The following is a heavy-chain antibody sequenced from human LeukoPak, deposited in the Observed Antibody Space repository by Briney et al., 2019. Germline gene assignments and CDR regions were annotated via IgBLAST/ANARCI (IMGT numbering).Heavy chain of an antibody. V-gene: IGHV5-51*01. CDR1: GYSINNYW. J-gene: IGHJ5*02. CDR2: IYPADSDI. Sequence: GESLQISCQGSGYSINNYWIGWVRQMPGKGLEWMGIIYPADSDIRYSPSFQGQVTISADKSISTAYLQWSSLKASDTAMYYCARQEYCSGGSCYTRFDPWGQGTLVTVSS. D-gene: IGHD2-15*01. CDR3: ARQEYCSGGSCYTRFDP.